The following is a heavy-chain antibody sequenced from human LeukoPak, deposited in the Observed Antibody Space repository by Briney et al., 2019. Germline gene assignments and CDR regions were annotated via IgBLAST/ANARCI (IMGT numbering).Heavy chain of an antibody. V-gene: IGHV4-4*02. Sequence: SETLSLTCAVSGGSLSSSNWRGWAGQPPGKGLEWIGYIYHSESTYYNPSLKSRVTITVDRSKNQFSLKLSSVTAADTAVYYCARVSGGGLFDYWGQGTLVTVSS. CDR1: GGSLSSSNW. J-gene: IGHJ4*02. CDR2: IYHSEST. CDR3: ARVSGGGLFDY. D-gene: IGHD3-16*01.